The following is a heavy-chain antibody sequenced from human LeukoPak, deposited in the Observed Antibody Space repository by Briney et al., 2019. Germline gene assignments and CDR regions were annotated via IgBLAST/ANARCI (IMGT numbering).Heavy chain of an antibody. CDR2: ISYDGSNK. J-gene: IGHJ3*02. CDR1: GVTFSSYA. Sequence: PGRALRLSCSASGVTFSSYAMHWVRQAPGKGRVGGAVISYDGSNKYYADSVKGRFTISRDNSKNTLYLQMNSLRAEDTAVYYCARGQAYYYDSSGYYSDAFDIWGQGTMVTVSS. V-gene: IGHV3-30-3*01. CDR3: ARGQAYYYDSSGYYSDAFDI. D-gene: IGHD3-22*01.